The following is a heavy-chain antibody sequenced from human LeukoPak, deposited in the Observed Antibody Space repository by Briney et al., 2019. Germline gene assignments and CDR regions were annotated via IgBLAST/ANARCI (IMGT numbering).Heavy chain of an antibody. D-gene: IGHD3-22*01. CDR1: GFAFTAYG. CDR2: IGPGPSRT. CDR3: AQDWSGGNSGYIDD. Sequence: GGSLRLSCAASGFAFTAYGMNWVRQAPGKGLEWLSYIGPGPSRTYYADSVRGRFVISRDDAKNSLYLQMSSLRAEDTAVYYCAQDWSGGNSGYIDDWGQGTLVTVSS. J-gene: IGHJ4*02. V-gene: IGHV3-21*01.